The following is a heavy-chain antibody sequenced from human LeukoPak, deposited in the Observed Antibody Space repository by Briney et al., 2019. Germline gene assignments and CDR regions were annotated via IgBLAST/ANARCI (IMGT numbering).Heavy chain of an antibody. D-gene: IGHD1-14*01. J-gene: IGHJ6*03. CDR2: ISHTGGT. CDR3: ARVNPYYYYMDV. CDR1: GGSISSADYY. Sequence: PSQTLSLTCTVSGGSISSADYYWTWIRQPPGKGLEWIGYISHTGGTYYNSSLLSRVTISVDRSKNQFFLTLGSVTAADTAVYYCARVNPYYYYMDVWGKGTTVTVSS. V-gene: IGHV4-30-2*01.